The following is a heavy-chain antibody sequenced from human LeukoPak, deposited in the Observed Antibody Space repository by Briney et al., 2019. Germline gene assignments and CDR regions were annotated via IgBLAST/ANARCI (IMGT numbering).Heavy chain of an antibody. CDR3: ARGRYSSGWYLYFQH. V-gene: IGHV4-61*02. D-gene: IGHD6-19*01. J-gene: IGHJ1*01. CDR1: GGSIRGNYY. CDR2: ISPSGST. Sequence: SQTLSLTCSVSGGSIRGNYYWSWIRQPAGKGLEWIGRISPSGSTNYNPSLKSRVTVSVDTSKNQFSLKLSSVTAADTAVYYCARGRYSSGWYLYFQHWGQGTLVTVSS.